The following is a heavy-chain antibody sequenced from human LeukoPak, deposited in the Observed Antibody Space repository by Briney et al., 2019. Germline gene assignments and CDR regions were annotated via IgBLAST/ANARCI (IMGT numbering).Heavy chain of an antibody. Sequence: ASVKVSCKASGYTFTDYYMHWVRQAPGQGLEWMVWINPNSGGTNYAQKFQGRVTMTTDTSTSTAYMELRSLRSDDTAVYYCARGDTMDDNWFDPWGQGTLVTVSS. CDR1: GYTFTDYY. D-gene: IGHD3-10*01. V-gene: IGHV1-2*02. J-gene: IGHJ5*02. CDR2: INPNSGGT. CDR3: ARGDTMDDNWFDP.